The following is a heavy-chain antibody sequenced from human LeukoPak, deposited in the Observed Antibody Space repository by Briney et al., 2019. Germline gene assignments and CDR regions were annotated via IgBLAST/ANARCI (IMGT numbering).Heavy chain of an antibody. J-gene: IGHJ5*02. CDR1: GGSISSGDYY. Sequence: SETLSLTCTVSGGSISSGDYYWSWIRQPPGKGLEWIGYIYYSGSAYYNPSLNSRVTISVDTSKNQFSLKLSSVTAADTAVYYCARVDLYSSTWRASNWFDPWGQGTLVTVSS. CDR2: IYYSGSA. D-gene: IGHD6-13*01. V-gene: IGHV4-30-4*01. CDR3: ARVDLYSSTWRASNWFDP.